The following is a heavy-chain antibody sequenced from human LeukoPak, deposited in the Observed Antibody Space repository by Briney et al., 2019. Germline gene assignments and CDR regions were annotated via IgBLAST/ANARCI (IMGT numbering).Heavy chain of an antibody. J-gene: IGHJ4*02. CDR3: ARGEYCTAGTCPPGLS. Sequence: GASVKVSCKASGYSFSSYYMHWVRQAPGQGLEWMGIINPSGGGTSYAGKFQGRVTMTRDTSTSTVYMELSSLRSEDTALYYCARGEYCTAGTCPPGLSWGQGTLVTVSS. V-gene: IGHV1-46*01. CDR2: INPSGGGT. CDR1: GYSFSSYY. D-gene: IGHD2-15*01.